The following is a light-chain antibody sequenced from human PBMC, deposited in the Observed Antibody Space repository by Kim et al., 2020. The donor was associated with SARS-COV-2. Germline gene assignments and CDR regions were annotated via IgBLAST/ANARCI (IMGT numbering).Light chain of an antibody. CDR2: EVS. J-gene: IGLJ2*01. CDR3: SSYTTSAPLVL. Sequence: SALTQPASVSGSPGQSITISCTGASSDIGGYNYVSWYQQHPGKAPKLMIYEVSNRPSGVSNRFSGSKSGNTASLTISGLQAEDEADYYCSSYTTSAPLVLFGGGTQLTVL. V-gene: IGLV2-14*01. CDR1: SSDIGGYNY.